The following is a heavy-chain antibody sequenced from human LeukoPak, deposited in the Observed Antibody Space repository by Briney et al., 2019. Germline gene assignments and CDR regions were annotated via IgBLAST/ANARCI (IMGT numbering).Heavy chain of an antibody. D-gene: IGHD3-3*01. J-gene: IGHJ4*02. Sequence: GGSLRLSCEFSGIIFSTYAMNWVRQAPGKGLEWISYISGSSSGSTSITQYADSVKGRFTISRDNAKNSLHLQMDSLSAEDTAVYYCARDFWSGYYTKDWGQGALVIVSS. CDR2: ISGSSSGSTSIT. CDR3: ARDFWSGYYTKD. V-gene: IGHV3-48*04. CDR1: GIIFSTYA.